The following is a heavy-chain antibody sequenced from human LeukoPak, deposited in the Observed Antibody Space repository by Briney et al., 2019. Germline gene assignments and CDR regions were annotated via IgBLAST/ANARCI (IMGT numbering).Heavy chain of an antibody. CDR2: ISYDGSNK. D-gene: IGHD2-21*02. V-gene: IGHV3-30*04. J-gene: IGHJ6*02. Sequence: GGSLRLSCAASGFTFSSYAMHWVRQAPGKGLEWVAVISYDGSNKYYADSVKGRFTISRDNSKNTLNLQMNSLRAEDTAVYYCAKGDREHIVVVTAIKNYYSGMDVWGQGTTVTVSS. CDR1: GFTFSSYA. CDR3: AKGDREHIVVVTAIKNYYSGMDV.